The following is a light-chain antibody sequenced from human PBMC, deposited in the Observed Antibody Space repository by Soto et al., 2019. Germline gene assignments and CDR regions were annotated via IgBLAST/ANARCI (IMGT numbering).Light chain of an antibody. CDR1: QSIFTY. J-gene: IGKJ1*01. Sequence: DIQMTQSPSFLSASVGDSVTISCRASQSIFTYLHWYQQKPGTAPRLLISRASSVQSGVPPRFSGSGSGRDFTLSISSLRPEDIGTYFCQQTYSVPWTFGPGTRVEI. CDR3: QQTYSVPWT. V-gene: IGKV1-39*01. CDR2: RAS.